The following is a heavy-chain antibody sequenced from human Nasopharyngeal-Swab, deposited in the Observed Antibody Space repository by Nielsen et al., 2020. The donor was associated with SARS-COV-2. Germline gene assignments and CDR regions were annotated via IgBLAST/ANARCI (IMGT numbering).Heavy chain of an antibody. V-gene: IGHV3-7*04. CDR1: GFTFSSYS. D-gene: IGHD3-9*01. Sequence: GGSLRLSCAASGFTFSSYSMNWVRQAPGKGLEWVANIKQDGSEKYYVDSVKGRFTISRDNAKSSLYLQMNSLRAEDTAVYYCARGDILTPYYFDYWGQGTLVTVSS. CDR3: ARGDILTPYYFDY. J-gene: IGHJ4*02. CDR2: IKQDGSEK.